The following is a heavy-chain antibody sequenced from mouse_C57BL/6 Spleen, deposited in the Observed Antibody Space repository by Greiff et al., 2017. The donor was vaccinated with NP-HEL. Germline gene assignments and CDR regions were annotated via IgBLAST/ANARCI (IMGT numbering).Heavy chain of an antibody. CDR3: AREGYYYFDY. J-gene: IGHJ2*01. CDR2: INYDGSST. V-gene: IGHV5-16*01. D-gene: IGHD2-14*01. Sequence: DVQLVESEGGLVQPGSSMKLSCTASGFTFSDYYMAWVRQVPEKGLEWVANINYDGSSTYYLDSLKSRFIISRDNAKNILYLQMSSLKSEDTATYYCAREGYYYFDYWGQGTTLTVSS. CDR1: GFTFSDYY.